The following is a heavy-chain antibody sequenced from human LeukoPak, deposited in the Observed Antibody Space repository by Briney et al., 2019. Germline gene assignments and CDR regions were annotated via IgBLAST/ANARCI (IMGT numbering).Heavy chain of an antibody. CDR3: ARDGSGNSNYFDY. CDR1: GGSISSSSYY. V-gene: IGHV4-39*07. CDR2: IYYSGST. J-gene: IGHJ4*02. Sequence: PSETLSLTFNVSGGSISSSSYYWGWIRQPPGKGLEWIGSIYYSGSTYYNPSLKSRVTISVDTSKNQFSLKLSSVTAADTAVYYCARDGSGNSNYFDYWGQGTLVTVSS. D-gene: IGHD3-10*01.